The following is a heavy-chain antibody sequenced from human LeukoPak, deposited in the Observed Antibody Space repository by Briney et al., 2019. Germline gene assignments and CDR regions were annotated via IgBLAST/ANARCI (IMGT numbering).Heavy chain of an antibody. V-gene: IGHV4-59*06. D-gene: IGHD3-22*01. J-gene: IGHJ4*02. CDR3: ARVSSGLDYYFDY. CDR2: IYYSGST. Sequence: SETLSLTCTVSGGSISSYYWSWIRQHPGKGLEWIGYIYYSGSTYYNPSLKSRVTISVDTSKNQFSLKLSSVTAADTAVYYCARVSSGLDYYFDYWGQGTLVTVSS. CDR1: GGSISSYY.